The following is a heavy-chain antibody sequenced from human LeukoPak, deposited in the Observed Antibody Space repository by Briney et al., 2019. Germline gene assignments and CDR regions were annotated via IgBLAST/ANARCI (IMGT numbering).Heavy chain of an antibody. Sequence: GGSLRLSCAASGFTFSSYAMSWVRQAPGKGLEWVSGISGSTDTTYYADSVKGRFTISRDNSKNTLYLQMNSLRTEDTAVYYCARPPSTTWIHDAFDIWGQGTMVTVSS. J-gene: IGHJ3*02. D-gene: IGHD1-1*01. CDR1: GFTFSSYA. CDR2: ISGSTDTT. V-gene: IGHV3-23*01. CDR3: ARPPSTTWIHDAFDI.